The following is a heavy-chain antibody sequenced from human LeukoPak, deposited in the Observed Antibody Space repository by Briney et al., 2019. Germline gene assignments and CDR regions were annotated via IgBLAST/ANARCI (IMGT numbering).Heavy chain of an antibody. J-gene: IGHJ6*03. CDR1: GGSMSSHIYY. D-gene: IGHD2-2*01. CDR2: ISHGGTA. V-gene: IGHV4-39*07. CDR3: AREGCSGTNCLYYFYYMDV. Sequence: PSETLSLTCTVSGGSMSSHIYYWGWIRQPPGKGLEGIGSISHGGTAYYKPSLKSRVTISVDTSNNQFSLKLSSVTAAVTAVYYCAREGCSGTNCLYYFYYMDVWGKGTTVTVSS.